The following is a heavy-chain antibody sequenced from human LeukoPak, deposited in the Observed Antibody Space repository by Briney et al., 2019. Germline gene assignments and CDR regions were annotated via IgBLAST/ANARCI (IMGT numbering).Heavy chain of an antibody. Sequence: PSETLSLTCTVSNYSISSGYYWGWIRPPPGKGLEWIASVYRSGSTYYNPSLKSRVTISVDTSKNQFSLKLSSVTAADTAVYYCARGPPYYYESSGYSLFDYWGQGTLVTVSS. J-gene: IGHJ4*02. D-gene: IGHD3-22*01. CDR3: ARGPPYYYESSGYSLFDY. CDR1: NYSISSGYY. CDR2: VYRSGST. V-gene: IGHV4-38-2*02.